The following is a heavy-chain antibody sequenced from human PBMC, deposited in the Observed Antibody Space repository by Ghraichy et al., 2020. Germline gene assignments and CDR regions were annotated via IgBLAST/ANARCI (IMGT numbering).Heavy chain of an antibody. D-gene: IGHD3-16*02. CDR1: GFTFSSYA. Sequence: GESLNISCAASGFTFSSYAMSWVRQAPGKGLEWVSAISGSGGSTYYADSVKGRFTISRDNSKNTLYLQMNSLRAEDTAVYYCAKGGDNVLSAFDIWGQGTMVTVSS. CDR3: AKGGDNVLSAFDI. V-gene: IGHV3-23*01. CDR2: ISGSGGST. J-gene: IGHJ3*02.